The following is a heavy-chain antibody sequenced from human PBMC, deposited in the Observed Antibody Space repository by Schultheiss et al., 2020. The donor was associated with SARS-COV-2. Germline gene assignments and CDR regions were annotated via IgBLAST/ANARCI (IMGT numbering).Heavy chain of an antibody. CDR1: GGSFSGYY. J-gene: IGHJ2*01. CDR2: INHSGST. CDR3: ARHYDSSGYYYWYFDL. Sequence: GSLRLSCAVYGGSFSGYYWSWIRQPPGKGLEWIGEINHSGSTNYNPSLKSRVTISVDTSKNQFSLKLSSVTAADTAVYYCARHYDSSGYYYWYFDLWGRGTLVTVSS. D-gene: IGHD3-22*01. V-gene: IGHV4-34*01.